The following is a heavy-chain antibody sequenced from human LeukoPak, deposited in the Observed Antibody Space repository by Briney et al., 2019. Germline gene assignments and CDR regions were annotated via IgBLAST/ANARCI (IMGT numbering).Heavy chain of an antibody. J-gene: IGHJ4*02. CDR1: GFTFSSYA. V-gene: IGHV3-23*01. CDR3: AKDLERTGWLRQPFDY. CDR2: ISGSGGST. Sequence: GGSLRLSCAASGFTFSSYAMSWVRQAPGKGLEWVSAISGSGGSTYYADSVKGRFTISRDNSKNTLYLQMNSLRAEDTAVYYCAKDLERTGWLRQPFDYWGQGTLVTVSS. D-gene: IGHD5-12*01.